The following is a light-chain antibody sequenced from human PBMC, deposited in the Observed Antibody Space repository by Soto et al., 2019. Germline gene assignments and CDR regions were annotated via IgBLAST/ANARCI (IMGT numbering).Light chain of an antibody. Sequence: EIVLTQSPGTLSLSPGERATLSCRASQSVSSSYLAWYQQKPGQAPRLLIYGASSRATGIPDRFSGSGSGTDFTLTISRLEPEDFAVYYCQQYGSSPFGQGTRXEIK. J-gene: IGKJ5*01. V-gene: IGKV3-20*01. CDR2: GAS. CDR3: QQYGSSP. CDR1: QSVSSSY.